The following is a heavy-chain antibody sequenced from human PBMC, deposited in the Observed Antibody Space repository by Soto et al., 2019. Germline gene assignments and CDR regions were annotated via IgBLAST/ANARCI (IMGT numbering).Heavy chain of an antibody. Sequence: EVQLVESGGGLVKPGGSLRLSCAASGFSFSSYSMNWVRQAPGKGLEWVSAISGSGGSTYYADSVKGRFTISRDNSKNTLYLQMNSLRAEDTAVYYCAKGRIAAAGTMVYWGQGTLVTVSS. D-gene: IGHD6-13*01. J-gene: IGHJ4*02. CDR1: GFSFSSYS. V-gene: IGHV3-23*04. CDR2: ISGSGGST. CDR3: AKGRIAAAGTMVY.